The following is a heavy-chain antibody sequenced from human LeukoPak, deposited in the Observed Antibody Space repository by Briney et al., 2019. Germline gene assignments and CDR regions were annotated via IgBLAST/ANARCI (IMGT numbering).Heavy chain of an antibody. Sequence: PGGSLRLSCAASGFTFSSYLMHWVRHAPGKGLVWVSRINTDGSTTNYADSVKGRFTISRDNAKNTLYLQMNSLRVEDTAVYYCARDLDYKLDYWGQGTLVTVSS. D-gene: IGHD4/OR15-4a*01. V-gene: IGHV3-74*01. CDR3: ARDLDYKLDY. CDR2: INTDGSTT. J-gene: IGHJ4*02. CDR1: GFTFSSYL.